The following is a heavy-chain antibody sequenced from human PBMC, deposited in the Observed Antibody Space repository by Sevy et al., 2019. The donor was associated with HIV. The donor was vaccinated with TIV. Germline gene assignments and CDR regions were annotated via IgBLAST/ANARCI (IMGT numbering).Heavy chain of an antibody. CDR1: GGTFSSYA. D-gene: IGHD5-12*01. V-gene: IGHV1-69*13. Sequence: ASVKVSGKASGGTFSSYAISWVRQAPGQGLEWMGGIIPIFGTANYAQKFQGRVTITADESTSTAYMELSSLRSEDTAVYYCARLWLATYYFDYWGQGTLVTVSS. J-gene: IGHJ4*02. CDR3: ARLWLATYYFDY. CDR2: IIPIFGTA.